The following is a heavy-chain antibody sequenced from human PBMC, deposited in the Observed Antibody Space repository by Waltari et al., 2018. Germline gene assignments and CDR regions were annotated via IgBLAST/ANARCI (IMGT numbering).Heavy chain of an antibody. D-gene: IGHD1-26*01. CDR3: AREGPSGSYVDY. CDR1: GGSISSYY. CDR2: ISYSGST. Sequence: QVQLQESGPGLAKPSETLSLTCTVSGGSISSYYWSWIRQPPGKGLEWIGYISYSGSTNYNPSLKSRVTISVDTSKNQFSLKLSSVTAADTAVYYCAREGPSGSYVDYWGQGTLVTVSS. J-gene: IGHJ4*02. V-gene: IGHV4-59*01.